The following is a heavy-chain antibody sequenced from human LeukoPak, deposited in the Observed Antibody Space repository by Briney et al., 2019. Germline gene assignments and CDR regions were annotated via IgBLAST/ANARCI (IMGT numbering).Heavy chain of an antibody. CDR1: GGSISSSNR. Sequence: SETLSLTCAVSGGSISSSNRWSWVRQPPGKGLEWIGEIYHSGNTYYNPSLKSRVTISVDTSKNQFSLKLNSVTAADTAVYYCARAGYGDSDFDYWGQGTLVTVSS. V-gene: IGHV4-4*02. D-gene: IGHD4-17*01. CDR3: ARAGYGDSDFDY. CDR2: IYHSGNT. J-gene: IGHJ4*02.